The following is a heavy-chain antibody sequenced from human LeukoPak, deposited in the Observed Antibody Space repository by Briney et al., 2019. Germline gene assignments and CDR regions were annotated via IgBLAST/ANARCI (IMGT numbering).Heavy chain of an antibody. V-gene: IGHV3-33*01. CDR3: ARDLVGSSSSQAAY. D-gene: IGHD6-6*01. J-gene: IGHJ4*02. Sequence: GGSLRLSCAASGFTFSSYGMHWVRQAPGKGLEWVAVIWYDGSNKYYADFVKGRFTISRDNSKNTLYLQMNSLRAEDTAVYYCARDLVGSSSSQAAYWGQGTLVTVSS. CDR2: IWYDGSNK. CDR1: GFTFSSYG.